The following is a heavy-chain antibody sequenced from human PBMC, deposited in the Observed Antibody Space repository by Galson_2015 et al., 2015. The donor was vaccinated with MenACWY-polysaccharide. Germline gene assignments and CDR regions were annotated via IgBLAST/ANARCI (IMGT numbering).Heavy chain of an antibody. D-gene: IGHD6-13*01. J-gene: IGHJ3*02. CDR3: AREGSRIVFHAFDT. V-gene: IGHV3-33*01. Sequence: SLRLSCAASGIRFSGSGMHWVRQDPGKGLEWVAVIQYDGTNKVYADSVKGRFTISRDNSRNTLYLEMNSLRAEDTAVYYCAREGSRIVFHAFDTWGQGTMVTVSS. CDR1: GIRFSGSG. CDR2: IQYDGTNK.